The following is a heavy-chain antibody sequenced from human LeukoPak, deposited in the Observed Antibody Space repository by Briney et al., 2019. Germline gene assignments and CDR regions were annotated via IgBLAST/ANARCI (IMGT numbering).Heavy chain of an antibody. V-gene: IGHV3-53*01. J-gene: IGHJ6*02. Sequence: GGSLRLSCAASGFTVSSNYMSWVRQAPGKGLEWVSVIYSGGSTYYADSVKGRFTISRDNSKNTLYLQMDSLRVEDTAVYYCARDSDTAMVIYYGMDVWGQGTTVTVSS. CDR2: IYSGGST. CDR3: ARDSDTAMVIYYGMDV. D-gene: IGHD5-18*01. CDR1: GFTVSSNY.